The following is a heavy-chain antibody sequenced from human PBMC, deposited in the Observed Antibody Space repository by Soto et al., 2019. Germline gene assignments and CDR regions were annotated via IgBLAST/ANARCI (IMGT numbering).Heavy chain of an antibody. V-gene: IGHV3-72*01. J-gene: IGHJ4*02. CDR1: EFTFSDHY. D-gene: IGHD2-2*01. Sequence: EVQLVESGGGLVQPGGSLRLSCAASEFTFSDHYVDWVRQAPGKGLEWVGRTKDKANSYTTEYGASVKGRFTISRDESQNLVYLQMNSLRTEDTAVYYCVSRRYCSTSSCYGDDFDYWGQGTLVTVSS. CDR3: VSRRYCSTSSCYGDDFDY. CDR2: TKDKANSYTT.